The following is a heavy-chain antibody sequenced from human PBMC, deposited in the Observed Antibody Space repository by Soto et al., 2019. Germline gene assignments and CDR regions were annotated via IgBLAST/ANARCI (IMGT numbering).Heavy chain of an antibody. CDR2: IYHSGST. D-gene: IGHD6-19*01. V-gene: IGHV4-61*01. CDR3: ARLSVAWFDP. Sequence: QVQLQESGPGLVKPSETLSLTCTVSGGSVSSGSYHWGWIRQPPGKGLEWIGYIYHSGSTNHNPSLTRRVTISVDTSKNQFSLSLPSVTAADTAVYYCARLSVAWFDPWGQGTLVTVAS. J-gene: IGHJ5*02. CDR1: GGSVSSGSYH.